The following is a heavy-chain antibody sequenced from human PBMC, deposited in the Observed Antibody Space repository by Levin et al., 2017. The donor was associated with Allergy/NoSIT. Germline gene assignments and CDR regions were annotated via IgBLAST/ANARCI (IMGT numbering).Heavy chain of an antibody. D-gene: IGHD3-10*01. J-gene: IGHJ4*02. Sequence: GGSLRLSCAASGFTVSSNYMSWVRQAPGKGLEWVSVIYSGGSTYYADSVKGRFTISRDNSKNTLYLQMNSLRAEDTAVYYCARDGVRDSDFDYWGQGTLVTVSS. V-gene: IGHV3-66*01. CDR1: GFTVSSNY. CDR3: ARDGVRDSDFDY. CDR2: IYSGGST.